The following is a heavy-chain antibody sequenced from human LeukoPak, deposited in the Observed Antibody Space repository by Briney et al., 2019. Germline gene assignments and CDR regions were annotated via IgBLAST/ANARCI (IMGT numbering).Heavy chain of an antibody. CDR2: IYHSGST. D-gene: IGHD6-13*01. CDR1: GGSFSVYY. CDR3: AILLGGQMVYKWFDP. Sequence: SDTLSLTCALYGGSFSVYYWSWTRQPPGEGLECIGEIYHSGSTNYNPSRKSRVTIPEDTSKNQFSLKLRSVTAADRAVYYCAILLGGQMVYKWFDPWGEGTLVTVSS. J-gene: IGHJ5*02. V-gene: IGHV4-34*01.